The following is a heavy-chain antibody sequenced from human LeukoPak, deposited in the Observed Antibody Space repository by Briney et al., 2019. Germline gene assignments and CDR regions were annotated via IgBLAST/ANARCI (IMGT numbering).Heavy chain of an antibody. CDR1: GGSISSSSYY. V-gene: IGHV4-39*07. CDR2: IYYSGST. J-gene: IGHJ4*02. Sequence: SETLSLTCTVSGGSISSSSYYWGWIRQPPGKGLEWIGSIYYSGSTYYNPSLKSRVTISVDTSKNQFSLKLSSVTAADTAVYYCARDPPLYFGGFTMIEPIDDYWGQGTLVTVSS. CDR3: ARDPPLYFGGFTMIEPIDDY. D-gene: IGHD3-22*01.